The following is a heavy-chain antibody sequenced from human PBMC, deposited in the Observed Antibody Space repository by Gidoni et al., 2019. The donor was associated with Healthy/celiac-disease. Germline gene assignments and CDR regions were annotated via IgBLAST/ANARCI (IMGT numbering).Heavy chain of an antibody. CDR3: ARDGAGYDAFDI. CDR1: GFPFSSYS. V-gene: IGHV3-21*01. J-gene: IGHJ3*02. D-gene: IGHD3-16*01. Sequence: EVQLVESGGGLVKPGGSLRLSWAAYGFPFSSYSMNWVRQAPGKGLEWASSISSSSSYIYYADSVKGRFTISRDNAKNSLYLQMNSLRAEDTAVYYCARDGAGYDAFDIWGQGTMVTVSS. CDR2: ISSSSSYI.